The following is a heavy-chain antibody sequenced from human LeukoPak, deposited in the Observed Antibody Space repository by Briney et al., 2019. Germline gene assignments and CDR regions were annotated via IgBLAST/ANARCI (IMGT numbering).Heavy chain of an antibody. CDR3: ATLYGGQRADGY. V-gene: IGHV3-23*05. Sequence: GGSLRLSCAASGFTFSSYAMSWVRQAPGKGLEWVSAIYRGDTTEYADSVKGRFIISRDISKNTLYLQMNTVRIEDTAVYYCATLYGGQRADGYWGQGTLVIVSS. J-gene: IGHJ4*02. CDR1: GFTFSSYA. CDR2: IYRGDTT. D-gene: IGHD2-15*01.